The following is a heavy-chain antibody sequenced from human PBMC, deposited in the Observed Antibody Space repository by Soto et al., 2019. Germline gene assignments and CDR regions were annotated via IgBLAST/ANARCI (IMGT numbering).Heavy chain of an antibody. CDR1: GYIFTGYF. CDR3: VTWGDGSNRLEF. CDR2: ITPNSGDT. J-gene: IGHJ4*03. Sequence: QVRLVQSGAEVKKAGASVKVSCKTSGYIFTGYFIHWVRQTPGQGLQWMGRITPNSGDTNYGQTFQGGVTLTTGPSTITAYMELRGLRSDDTALYYCVTWGDGSNRLEFWGQGTLVTVSS. D-gene: IGHD3-16*01. V-gene: IGHV1-2*06.